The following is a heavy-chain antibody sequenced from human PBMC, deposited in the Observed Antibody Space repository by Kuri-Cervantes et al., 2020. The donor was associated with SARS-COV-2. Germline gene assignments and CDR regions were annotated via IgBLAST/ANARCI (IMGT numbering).Heavy chain of an antibody. J-gene: IGHJ4*02. D-gene: IGHD4-11*01. V-gene: IGHV2-70*11. CDR2: IDWDDDK. CDR3: ARIQATTVIADY. Sequence: SGPTLVKPTQTLTLTCTFSGFSLTTSGMCVARIRQPPGKALEWLARIDWDDDKYYKTSLNTRLSISKDTSKDQVVLTMTNMDPVDTATYYCARIQATTVIADYWGQGTLVTVSS. CDR1: GFSLTTSGMC.